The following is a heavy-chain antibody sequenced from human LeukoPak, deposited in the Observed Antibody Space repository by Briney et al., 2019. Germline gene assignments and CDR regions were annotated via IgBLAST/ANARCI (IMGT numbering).Heavy chain of an antibody. CDR1: GFTFSDYH. V-gene: IGHV3-11*06. CDR2: ISGSSIYT. D-gene: IGHD3-10*01. J-gene: IGHJ4*02. Sequence: GGSLRLSCAASGFTFSDYHMTWIRQAPGKGLEWVSYISGSSIYTRYADSVKGRFTISRDNAKSSLYLQMNSLRDEDTAVYYCPRGPPFFTNWGQGTLVTVSS. CDR3: PRGPPFFTN.